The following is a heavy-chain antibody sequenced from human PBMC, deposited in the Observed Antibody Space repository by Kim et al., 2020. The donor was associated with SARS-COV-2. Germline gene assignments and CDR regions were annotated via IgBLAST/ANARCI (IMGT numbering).Heavy chain of an antibody. J-gene: IGHJ4*01. CDR3: ARHRRLWLQTFPDFFD. D-gene: IGHD5-12*01. CDR1: GGSISSSSYY. V-gene: IGHV4-39*01. CDR2: SYYSGST. Sequence: SETLSLTCTVSGGSISSSSYYWGWIRQPPGKGLEWIGSSYYSGSTYYNPSLKSRVTISVDSSKNQFFLKLSSVTAADTAVYYCARHRRLWLQTFPDFFD.